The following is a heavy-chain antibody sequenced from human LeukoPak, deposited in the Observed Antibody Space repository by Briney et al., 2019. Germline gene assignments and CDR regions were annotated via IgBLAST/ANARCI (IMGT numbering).Heavy chain of an antibody. V-gene: IGHV3-23*01. J-gene: IGHJ4*02. D-gene: IGHD3-22*01. CDR3: AKVVHSSGSDDY. CDR1: GFTFATYA. Sequence: GGSLRLSSAASGFTFATYAMSWVRQAPGKGLEWISSISGSGGNTYYSDSVKGRFTISRDTSKNTLYLQMNSLRAEDTAVYYCAKVVHSSGSDDYWGQGTLVTVSS. CDR2: ISGSGGNT.